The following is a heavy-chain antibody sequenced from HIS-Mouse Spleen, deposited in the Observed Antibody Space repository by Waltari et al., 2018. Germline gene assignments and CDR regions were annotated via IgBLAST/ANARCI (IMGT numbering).Heavy chain of an antibody. J-gene: IGHJ2*01. CDR1: GGSISSSSYY. Sequence: QLQLQESGPGLVKPSETLSLTCTVSGGSISSSSYYWGWLRQPPGKGLEWIGSIYYSGSTYYNPSLKSRVTISVGTSKNQFSLKLSSVTAADTAVYYCAREIPYSSSWYDWYFDLWGRGTLVTVSS. D-gene: IGHD6-13*01. V-gene: IGHV4-39*07. CDR3: AREIPYSSSWYDWYFDL. CDR2: IYYSGST.